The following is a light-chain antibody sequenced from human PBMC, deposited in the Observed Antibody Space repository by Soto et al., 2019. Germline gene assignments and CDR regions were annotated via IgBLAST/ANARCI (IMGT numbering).Light chain of an antibody. CDR3: QQGYNIPQT. CDR1: QRISSW. V-gene: IGKV1-39*01. Sequence: DIQITQSPYTLSASVGDRVTISCRASQRISSWLAWYQQKPGKAPQLLIYATSTVRSGVPSRFSGSGSGTDSNLTISSLQLEDFATYYCQQGYNIPQTFGQGTKVDIK. J-gene: IGKJ1*01. CDR2: ATS.